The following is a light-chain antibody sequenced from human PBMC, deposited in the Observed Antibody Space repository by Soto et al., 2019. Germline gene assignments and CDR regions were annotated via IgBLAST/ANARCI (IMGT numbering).Light chain of an antibody. J-gene: IGLJ3*02. V-gene: IGLV8-61*01. Sequence: QTVVTQEPSFSVSPGRTVTLTCGLSSGSVSTNYYPSWYQQTPGQAPRTLIYSTNTRSSGVPDRFSGSILGNKAALTITGAQADDESDYYCLLYISSGISVFGGGTKLTVL. CDR1: SGSVSTNYY. CDR3: LLYISSGISV. CDR2: STN.